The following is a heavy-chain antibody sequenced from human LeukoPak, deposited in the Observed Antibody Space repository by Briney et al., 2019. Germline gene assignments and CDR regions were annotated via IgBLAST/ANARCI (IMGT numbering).Heavy chain of an antibody. CDR2: INEDGSVK. D-gene: IGHD2-21*02. CDR1: GGTFSAYS. CDR3: AKVPRDSDCY. Sequence: GGSLRLSCAVSGGTFSAYSMAWVRQSPGKGLEWVAEINEDGSVKYYVDSMKGRFTISRDNAKNSLYLQMNSLGAEDTAVYYCAKVPRDSDCYWGQGTLVTVSS. V-gene: IGHV3-7*01. J-gene: IGHJ4*02.